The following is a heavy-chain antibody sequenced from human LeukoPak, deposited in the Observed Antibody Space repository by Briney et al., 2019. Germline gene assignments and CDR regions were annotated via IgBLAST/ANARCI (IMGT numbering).Heavy chain of an antibody. CDR3: AKDGNVLRYFDWLLRHNYYGMDV. D-gene: IGHD3-9*01. Sequence: GGSLRLSCAASGFTFDDYAMHWVRQAPGKGLEWVSLISGDGGSTYYADSVKGRFTISRDNSKNSLYLQMNSLRTEDTALYYCAKDGNVLRYFDWLLRHNYYGMDVWGQGTTVTVSS. J-gene: IGHJ6*02. V-gene: IGHV3-43*02. CDR2: ISGDGGST. CDR1: GFTFDDYA.